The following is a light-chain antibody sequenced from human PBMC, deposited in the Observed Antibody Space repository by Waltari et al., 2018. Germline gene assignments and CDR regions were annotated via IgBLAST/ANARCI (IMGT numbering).Light chain of an antibody. CDR2: GNT. V-gene: IGLV1-40*01. CDR1: SSNVGAGSD. J-gene: IGLJ3*02. CDR3: QSYDSSLSGWV. Sequence: QSVLTQSPSVSGAPGQRVTISCTGSSSNVGAGSDVQWYQQLPGTAPKLLIYGNTNRPSGGPDRFSASKSCTSASLAITGLQAEDEADYYCQSYDSSLSGWVFGGGTKLTVL.